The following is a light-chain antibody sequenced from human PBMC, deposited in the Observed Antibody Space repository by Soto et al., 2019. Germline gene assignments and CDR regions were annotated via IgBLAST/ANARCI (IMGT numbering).Light chain of an antibody. J-gene: IGKJ4*01. CDR3: QQLNAYPLT. CDR1: QAISTY. CDR2: AAS. V-gene: IGKV1-9*01. Sequence: DIQLTQSPSLLSASVGDIVTITFRASQAISTYLAWYQQASGKAPKLLISAASTLQRGVPSRFSGSGSGTQFTLTISSLQPEDFATYYCQQLNAYPLTFGGGTKVDI.